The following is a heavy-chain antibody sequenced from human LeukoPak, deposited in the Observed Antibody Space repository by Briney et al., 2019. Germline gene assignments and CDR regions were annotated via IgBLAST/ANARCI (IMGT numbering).Heavy chain of an antibody. D-gene: IGHD3-10*01. CDR1: GYTFTAYY. CDR2: INPKSGGT. CDR3: ARDHSDTYGSGTYWWIDP. J-gene: IGHJ5*02. Sequence: ASVKVSCKASGYTFTAYYIHWVRQAPGQGLEWMGWINPKSGGTNYAQNFQGRVTMTRDTSTNTVFMDFSSLRSEDTAVYYCARDHSDTYGSGTYWWIDPWGQGTPVTVSS. V-gene: IGHV1-2*02.